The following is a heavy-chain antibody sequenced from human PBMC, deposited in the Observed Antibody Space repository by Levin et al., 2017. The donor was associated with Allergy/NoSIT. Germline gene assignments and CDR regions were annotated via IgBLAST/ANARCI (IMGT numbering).Heavy chain of an antibody. CDR3: AKDLLSGGSSWYFDNWFDP. J-gene: IGHJ5*02. CDR2: ISYDGSNK. D-gene: IGHD6-13*01. Sequence: GESLKISCAASGFTFSSYGMHWVRQAPGKGLEWVAVISYDGSNKYYADSVKGRFTISRDNSKNTLYLQMNSLRAEDTAVYYCAKDLLSGGSSWYFDNWFDPWGQGTLVTVSS. CDR1: GFTFSSYG. V-gene: IGHV3-30*18.